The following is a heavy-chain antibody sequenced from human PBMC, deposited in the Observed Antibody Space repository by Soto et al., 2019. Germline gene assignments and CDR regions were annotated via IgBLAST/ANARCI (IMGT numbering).Heavy chain of an antibody. CDR1: GFTFSSYA. V-gene: IGHV3-30-3*01. Sequence: QVQLVESGGGVVQPGRSLRLSCAASGFTFSSYAMHWVRQAPGKGLEWVAVISYDGSNKYYADSVKGRFTISRDNSKNTLYLQMNSLRAEDTAVYYCARERGSYYYYYYYGMGVWGQGTTVTVSS. CDR2: ISYDGSNK. D-gene: IGHD1-26*01. CDR3: ARERGSYYYYYYYGMGV. J-gene: IGHJ6*02.